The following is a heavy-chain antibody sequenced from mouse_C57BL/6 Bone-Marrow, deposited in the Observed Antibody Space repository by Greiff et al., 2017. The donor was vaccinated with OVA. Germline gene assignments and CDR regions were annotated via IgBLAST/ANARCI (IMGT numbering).Heavy chain of an antibody. Sequence: QVQLQQPGAELVKPGASVKLSCKASGYTFTSYWMQWVKQRPGQGLEWIGEIDPSDSYTNYNQRVKGKATLTVDTSSSTAYMQLSSLTSEDSAVYYCASFRGAYWGQGTLVTVSA. D-gene: IGHD3-3*01. J-gene: IGHJ3*01. V-gene: IGHV1-50*01. CDR1: GYTFTSYW. CDR3: ASFRGAY. CDR2: IDPSDSYT.